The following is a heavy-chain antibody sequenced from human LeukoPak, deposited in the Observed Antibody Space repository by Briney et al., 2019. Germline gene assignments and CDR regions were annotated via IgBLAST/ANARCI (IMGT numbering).Heavy chain of an antibody. D-gene: IGHD3-9*01. CDR3: AGGIRYFDWLYYNWFDP. Sequence: PSETLSLTCTVSGGSISSSSYYWGWIRQPPGKGLEWIGSIYYSGSTYYNPSLKSRVTISVDTSKNQFSLKLSSVTAADTSVYYSAGGIRYFDWLYYNWFDPWGQGTLVTVSS. J-gene: IGHJ5*02. CDR1: GGSISSSSYY. V-gene: IGHV4-39*07. CDR2: IYYSGST.